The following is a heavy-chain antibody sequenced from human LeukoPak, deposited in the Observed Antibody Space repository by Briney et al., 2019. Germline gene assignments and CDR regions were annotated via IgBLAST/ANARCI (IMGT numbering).Heavy chain of an antibody. CDR2: IRSKANNYAT. V-gene: IGHV3-73*01. CDR3: TRRYYHDTSGNYWDDY. J-gene: IGHJ4*02. CDR1: GFTFSASA. Sequence: GGSLKLSCAVSGFTFSASAMHWVRQASGKGLEWVGRIRSKANNYATSYDVSVNGRFTISRDDSKNTAYLQMNSLRTEDTAVYYCTRRYYHDTSGNYWDDYWGQGTLVTVSS. D-gene: IGHD3-22*01.